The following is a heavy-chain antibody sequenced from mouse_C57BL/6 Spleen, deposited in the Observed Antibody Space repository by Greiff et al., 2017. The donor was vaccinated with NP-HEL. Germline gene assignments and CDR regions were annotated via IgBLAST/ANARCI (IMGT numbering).Heavy chain of an antibody. CDR3: ARGGLITTVVEGVAMDY. CDR1: GYSFTDYN. D-gene: IGHD1-1*01. J-gene: IGHJ4*01. V-gene: IGHV1-39*01. Sequence: EVQLQESGPELVKPGASVKISCKASGYSFTDYNMNWVKQSNGKSLEWIGVINPNYGTTSYNQKFKGKATLTVDQSSSTAYMQLNSLTSEDSAVYYCARGGLITTVVEGVAMDYWGQGTSVTVSS. CDR2: INPNYGTT.